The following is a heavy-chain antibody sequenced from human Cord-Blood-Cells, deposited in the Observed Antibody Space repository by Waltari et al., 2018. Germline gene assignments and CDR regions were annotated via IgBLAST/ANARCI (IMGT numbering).Heavy chain of an antibody. Sequence: QVQLVQSGAEVKKPGSSVKVSCQASGGTFSSYATSWLRQAPGQGLEWMGGIIPIFGTANYAQKFQGRVTITADESTSTAYMELSSLRSEDTAVYYCARDILTGYYWYFDLWGRGTLVTVSS. V-gene: IGHV1-69*01. CDR2: IIPIFGTA. CDR1: GGTFSSYA. J-gene: IGHJ2*01. D-gene: IGHD3-9*01. CDR3: ARDILTGYYWYFDL.